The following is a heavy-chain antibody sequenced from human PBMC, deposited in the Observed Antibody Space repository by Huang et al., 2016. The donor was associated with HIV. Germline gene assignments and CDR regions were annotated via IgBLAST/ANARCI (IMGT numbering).Heavy chain of an antibody. CDR2: MNYGGRT. CDR1: FASIRGNSKC. CDR3: ASGPVIVSISRFYFEQ. V-gene: IGHV4-39*02. D-gene: IGHD3-22*01. Sequence: LLLRESGSGLVKTSETMSLSCTVAFASIRGNSKCWTWVRQAPGKGLGWIASMNYGGRTYYNPSFKRRVSMSVDKSHNHHFSLTLASVTAADTAVYFCASGPVIVSISRFYFEQWGPGILVTV. J-gene: IGHJ4*02.